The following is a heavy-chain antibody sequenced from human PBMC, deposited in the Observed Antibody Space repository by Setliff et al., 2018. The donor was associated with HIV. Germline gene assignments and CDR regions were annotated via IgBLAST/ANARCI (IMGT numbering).Heavy chain of an antibody. CDR3: ARDRKVLYGQGLDSYMDV. D-gene: IGHD3-10*01. J-gene: IGHJ6*04. CDR1: GGSISSYY. V-gene: IGHV4-4*08. CDR2: SQTTGNT. Sequence: SETLSLTCTVSGGSISSYYWSWIRQSPGTGLEWIGFSQTTGNTKYNPSLRRRVSIFFDSPKNQFSLSLQSVTAADSAVYYCARDRKVLYGQGLDSYMDVWGKGATVTVSS.